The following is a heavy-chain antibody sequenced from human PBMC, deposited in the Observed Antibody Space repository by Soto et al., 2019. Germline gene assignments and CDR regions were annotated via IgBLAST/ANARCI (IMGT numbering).Heavy chain of an antibody. Sequence: SETLSLTCTVSGGSISSYYWSWIRQPPGKGLEWLGYIYYSGRTNYNPSLKSRVTISIDTSKNQFSLKLRSVTAADTALYYCACSQSWFDPWGQGTLVTV. CDR1: GGSISSYY. CDR3: ACSQSWFDP. V-gene: IGHV4-59*08. CDR2: IYYSGRT. J-gene: IGHJ5*02.